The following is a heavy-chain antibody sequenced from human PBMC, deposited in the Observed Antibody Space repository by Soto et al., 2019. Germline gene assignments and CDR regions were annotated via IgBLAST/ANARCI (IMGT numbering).Heavy chain of an antibody. CDR2: ISYDGSNK. V-gene: IGHV3-30-3*01. Sequence: QVQLVESGGGVVQPGRSLRLSCAASGFTFSSYAMHWVRQAPGKGLEWVAVISYDGSNKYYADSVKGRFTISRDNSKNPLYLQMNSLRAEDTAVYYCARVGGPAATRNYYGMDVWGQGTTVTVSS. D-gene: IGHD2-2*01. CDR1: GFTFSSYA. CDR3: ARVGGPAATRNYYGMDV. J-gene: IGHJ6*02.